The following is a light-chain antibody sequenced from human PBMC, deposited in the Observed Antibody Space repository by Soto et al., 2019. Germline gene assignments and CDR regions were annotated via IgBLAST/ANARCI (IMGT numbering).Light chain of an antibody. CDR1: QSVSSSY. CDR2: DAS. V-gene: IGKV3D-20*02. Sequence: EIVLTQSPGTLSLPPGERATLSCRASQSVSSSYLAWYQQKPGQAPRLLIYDASNRATGIPARFSGSGSGTDFTLTISSLEPEDFAVYYCHQRQSWPRTFGQGTKVDIK. CDR3: HQRQSWPRT. J-gene: IGKJ1*01.